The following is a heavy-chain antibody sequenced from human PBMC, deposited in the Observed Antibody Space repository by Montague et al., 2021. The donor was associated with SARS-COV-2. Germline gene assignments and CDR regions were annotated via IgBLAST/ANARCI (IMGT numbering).Heavy chain of an antibody. V-gene: IGHV3-74*01. Sequence: SLRLSCAASGFIFRGYWMHWVRQVPGKGLVWVSRIKHDGTSTNYAASVKGRFTISRDNAKNTLSLQMNNLRAEDTAVYYCVRPLWFGDSDYYFESWGQGTLVTVSS. D-gene: IGHD3-16*01. CDR1: GFIFRGYW. CDR2: IKHDGTST. J-gene: IGHJ4*02. CDR3: VRPLWFGDSDYYFES.